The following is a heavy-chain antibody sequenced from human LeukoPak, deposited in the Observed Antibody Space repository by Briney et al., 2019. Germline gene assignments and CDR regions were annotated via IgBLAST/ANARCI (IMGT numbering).Heavy chain of an antibody. V-gene: IGHV1-2*02. Sequence: ASVKVSCKASGYTFTGYYMHCVRQAPGQGLEWMGWINPNSGGTNYAQKFQGRVTMTRDTSISTAYMELSRLRSDDTAVYYCARDSSGYYNWFDPWGQGTLVTVSS. CDR1: GYTFTGYY. CDR2: INPNSGGT. J-gene: IGHJ5*02. D-gene: IGHD3-22*01. CDR3: ARDSSGYYNWFDP.